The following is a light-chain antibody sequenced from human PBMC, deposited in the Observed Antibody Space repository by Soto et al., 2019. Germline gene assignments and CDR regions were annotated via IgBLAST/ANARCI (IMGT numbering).Light chain of an antibody. V-gene: IGKV3-15*01. CDR1: ESVRRN. Sequence: EIVMTQSPATLAVSPGERVTLSCRASESVRRNLAWYQQKPGQAPRLLMSGASMRATNIPARFSGSGSETEFTLTIRSLQSEDFAVYYCQQYNSGPVYTFGQGTKLEIK. J-gene: IGKJ2*01. CDR2: GAS. CDR3: QQYNSGPVYT.